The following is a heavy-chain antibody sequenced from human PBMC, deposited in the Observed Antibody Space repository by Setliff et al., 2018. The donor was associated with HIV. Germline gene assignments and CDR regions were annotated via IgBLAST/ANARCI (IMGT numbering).Heavy chain of an antibody. Sequence: GGSLRLSCVASGLTFNRYWMAWVRQAPGKGLEWVAHIKQDGSEKYYVDSVKGRFTISRDNAKNSVYLQMNSLRAEDTAVYYCARWRWLQSEFDYWGQGTLVTVSS. CDR3: ARWRWLQSEFDY. J-gene: IGHJ4*02. CDR2: IKQDGSEK. CDR1: GLTFNRYW. D-gene: IGHD5-12*01. V-gene: IGHV3-7*03.